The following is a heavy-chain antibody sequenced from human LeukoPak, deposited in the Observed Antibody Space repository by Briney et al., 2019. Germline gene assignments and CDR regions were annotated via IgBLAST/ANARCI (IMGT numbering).Heavy chain of an antibody. CDR1: GGSISGYH. CDR3: ARSVSWGLLVRDDAFDI. D-gene: IGHD2-21*01. V-gene: IGHV4-59*08. J-gene: IGHJ3*02. Sequence: KPSETLSLTCTVSGGSISGYHWIWIRQPPGKGLEWIGDIHYSGSTNYNPSLKSRVTTSVDTTKKQFSLKLWSVTAADTAVYYCARSVSWGLLVRDDAFDIWGQGTMVTVSS. CDR2: IHYSGST.